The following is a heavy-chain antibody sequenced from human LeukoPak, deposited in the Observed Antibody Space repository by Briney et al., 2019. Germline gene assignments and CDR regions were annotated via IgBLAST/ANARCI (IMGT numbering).Heavy chain of an antibody. J-gene: IGHJ6*03. V-gene: IGHV3-64*01. CDR2: ISSNGGST. Sequence: PGGSLRLSCAASGFTFSSYAMHWVRQAPGKGLEYVSAISSNGGSTYYANSVKGRFTISRDNSKNTLYLQMGSLRAEDMAVYYCARDPFDYYYYMDVWGKGTTVTVSS. D-gene: IGHD3-10*01. CDR1: GFTFSSYA. CDR3: ARDPFDYYYYMDV.